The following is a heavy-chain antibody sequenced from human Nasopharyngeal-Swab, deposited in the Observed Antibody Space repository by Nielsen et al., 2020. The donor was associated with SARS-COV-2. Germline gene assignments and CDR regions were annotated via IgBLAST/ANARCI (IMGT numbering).Heavy chain of an antibody. CDR3: ARYGYGSGSLPSFNGPTFDY. Sequence: GESLMTPRKCPGYSFTSYWLGLVRPVPGEGLGLMGIIYPGYSDTRYSPSFQGQVTISADKSISTAYLQWSSLKASDTAMYFCARYGYGSGSLPSFNGPTFDYWGQGTLVTVSS. V-gene: IGHV5-51*01. CDR2: IYPGYSDT. D-gene: IGHD3-10*01. CDR1: GYSFTSYW. J-gene: IGHJ4*02.